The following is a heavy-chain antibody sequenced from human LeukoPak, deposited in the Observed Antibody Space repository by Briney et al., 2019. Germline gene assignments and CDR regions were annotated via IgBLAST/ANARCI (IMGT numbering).Heavy chain of an antibody. J-gene: IGHJ4*02. CDR2: MNPNSGNT. D-gene: IGHD3-22*01. CDR3: ARYSGRWLYKKSLDY. V-gene: IGHV1-8*01. Sequence: ASVKVSCKASGYTFTSYDINWVRQATGQGLELMRWMNPNSGNTGYAQKFQGRVTMTRNTSISTAYMELSSLRSEDTAVYYCARYSGRWLYKKSLDYWGQGTLVTVSS. CDR1: GYTFTSYD.